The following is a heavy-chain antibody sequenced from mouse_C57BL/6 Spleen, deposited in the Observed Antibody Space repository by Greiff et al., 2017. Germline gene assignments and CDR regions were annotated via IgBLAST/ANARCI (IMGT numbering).Heavy chain of an antibody. V-gene: IGHV5-17*01. CDR2: ISSGSSTI. CDR1: GFTFSDYG. Sequence: EVKLMESGGGLVKPGGSLKLSCAASGFTFSDYGMHWVRQAPEKGLEWVAYISSGSSTIYYADTVKGRFTISRDNAKNTLCLQMTSLRSEDTAMYYCARMGLRRYFDYWGQGTTLTVSS. CDR3: ARMGLRRYFDY. D-gene: IGHD2-4*01. J-gene: IGHJ2*01.